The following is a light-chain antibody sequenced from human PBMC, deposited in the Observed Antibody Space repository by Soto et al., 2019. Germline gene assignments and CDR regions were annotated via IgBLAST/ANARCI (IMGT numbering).Light chain of an antibody. Sequence: QSALTQPASVSGSPGQSITISCTGTSSDVGGYNYVSWYQQHPGKAPKLMSYEVSNRPSRVSNRFSGSKSGNTASLTISGLQAADEADYYCSSYTSSSSWVFGGGTQLTVL. V-gene: IGLV2-14*01. J-gene: IGLJ3*02. CDR2: EVS. CDR3: SSYTSSSSWV. CDR1: SSDVGGYNY.